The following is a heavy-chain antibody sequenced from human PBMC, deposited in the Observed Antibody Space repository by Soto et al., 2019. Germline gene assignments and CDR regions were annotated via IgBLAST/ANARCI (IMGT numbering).Heavy chain of an antibody. CDR2: MRANSGDT. CDR1: GDIFTNFD. V-gene: IGHV1-8*01. D-gene: IGHD3-3*02. J-gene: IGHJ5*02. Sequence: QVQLVQPGAEVRKPGASVKVSCKASGDIFTNFDFNWVRQATGQGLERIGWMRANSGDTGHDQQFQGRVRMKRDTSMSTAYNELSSLRAEETGVYYCARYIYGEGLQAWGQGTLVFVSS. CDR3: ARYIYGEGLQA.